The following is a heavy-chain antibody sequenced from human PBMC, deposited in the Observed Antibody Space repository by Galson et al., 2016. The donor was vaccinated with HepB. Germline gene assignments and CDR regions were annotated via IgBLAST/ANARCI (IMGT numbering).Heavy chain of an antibody. CDR1: GYTFTTYG. J-gene: IGHJ6*02. Sequence: SVKVSCTASGYTFTTYGVNWVRQAPGQGLEWMGWINTESGDTMYVQCATGRFVLSLDTSVSTAYLEMSNLRSEDTAVYYCARAGSAGHPYRTPYGLDVWGQGTTVTVSS. CDR2: INTESGDT. V-gene: IGHV7-4-1*02. CDR3: ARAGSAGHPYRTPYGLDV. D-gene: IGHD6-13*01.